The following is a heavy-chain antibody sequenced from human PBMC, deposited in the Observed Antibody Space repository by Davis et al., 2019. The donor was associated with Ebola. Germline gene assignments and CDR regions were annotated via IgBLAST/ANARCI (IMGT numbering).Heavy chain of an antibody. CDR1: GGSISGYY. CDR3: ARGYDDLLYYYYGMDV. V-gene: IGHV4-34*01. Sequence: PSETLSLTCTVSGGSISGYYWSWIRQPPGKGLEWIGEINHSGSTNYNPSLKSRVTISVDTSKNQFSLKLSSVTAADTAVYYCARGYDDLLYYYYGMDVWGQGTTVTVSS. CDR2: INHSGST. D-gene: IGHD3-22*01. J-gene: IGHJ6*02.